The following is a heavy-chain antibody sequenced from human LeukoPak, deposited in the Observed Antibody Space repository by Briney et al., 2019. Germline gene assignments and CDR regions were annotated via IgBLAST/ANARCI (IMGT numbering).Heavy chain of an antibody. CDR2: IYYSGST. D-gene: IGHD6-13*01. Sequence: SETLSLTCTVSGGSISSYYWSWIRQPPGKGLEWIGYIYYSGSTNYNPSLKSRVTISVDTSKNQFSLKLSSVTAADTAVYYCAREGEQPVRDAFDIWGQGTMVTVSS. CDR1: GGSISSYY. V-gene: IGHV4-59*01. J-gene: IGHJ3*02. CDR3: AREGEQPVRDAFDI.